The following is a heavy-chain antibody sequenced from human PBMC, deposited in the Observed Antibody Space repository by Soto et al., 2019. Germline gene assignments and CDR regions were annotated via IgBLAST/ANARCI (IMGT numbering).Heavy chain of an antibody. CDR2: IYYSGST. CDR3: ARSLWPNYYGSGSYGGMDV. V-gene: IGHV4-31*03. Sequence: SATLSLPCTVAGGSISRGGYYWSWIRQHPGKGLEWIGYIYYSGSTYYNPSLKSRVTISVDTSKNQFSLKLSSVTAADTAVYYCARSLWPNYYGSGSYGGMDVWGQGTTVTVSS. D-gene: IGHD3-10*01. J-gene: IGHJ6*02. CDR1: GGSISRGGYY.